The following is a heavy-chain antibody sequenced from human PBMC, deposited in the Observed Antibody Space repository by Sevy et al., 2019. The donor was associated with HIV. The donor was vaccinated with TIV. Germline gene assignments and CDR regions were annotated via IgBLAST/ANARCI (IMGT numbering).Heavy chain of an antibody. J-gene: IGHJ3*02. CDR3: ARDSDYGGNGAYDI. CDR2: MNPNRGNT. V-gene: IGHV1-8*03. D-gene: IGHD4-17*01. Sequence: ASVKVSCKASGYTFTSRDINWVRQATGQGLEWMGWMNPNRGNTGYAQKFQNRVTITRNTSIRTAYMELSSLRPEDTAVYYCARDSDYGGNGAYDIWGQGTMVTVSS. CDR1: GYTFTSRD.